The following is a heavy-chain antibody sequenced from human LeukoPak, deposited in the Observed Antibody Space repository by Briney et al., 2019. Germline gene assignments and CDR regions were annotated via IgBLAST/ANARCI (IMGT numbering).Heavy chain of an antibody. CDR1: GFTFSSYW. CDR3: ARGADGVSSNSRGWFDP. CDR2: IKHDGTEK. V-gene: IGHV3-7*01. J-gene: IGHJ5*02. Sequence: GGSLRLSCAASGFTFSSYWMNWIRQAPGKGLEWVANIKHDGTEKYYVDSVKGRFTISRDNAKNSLYLQMNSLRAEDTAVYSCARGADGVSSNSRGWFDPWGQGTLVTVSS. D-gene: IGHD2-15*01.